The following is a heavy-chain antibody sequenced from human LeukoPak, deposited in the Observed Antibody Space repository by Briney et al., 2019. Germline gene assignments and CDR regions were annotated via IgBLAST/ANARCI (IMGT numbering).Heavy chain of an antibody. CDR2: ILYDGSNK. CDR1: GFTFSSYG. V-gene: IGHV3-30*18. D-gene: IGHD5-12*01. Sequence: AGGSLRLSCAASGFTFSSYGMHWARQAPGKGLEWVAVILYDGSNKYYADSVKGRFTISRDNSKNTQYLQMDSLRDDDTAVYYCAKDQNSGDYYRTHDIDVWGKGPTVTVSS. J-gene: IGHJ6*04. CDR3: AKDQNSGDYYRTHDIDV.